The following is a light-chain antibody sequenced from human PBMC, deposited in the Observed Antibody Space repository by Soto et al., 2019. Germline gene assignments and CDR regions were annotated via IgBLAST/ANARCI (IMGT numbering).Light chain of an antibody. CDR1: SSNIGNNY. V-gene: IGLV1-51*01. CDR2: DND. Sequence: QAVVTQPPSVSAAPGQMVTISCSGSSSNIGNNYVSWYRHLPGAAPKLLIYDNDKRPSGIPDRFSGSKSGTSATLGITGLQTGDEADYYCGTWDSSLSAGVFGGGTKLTVL. CDR3: GTWDSSLSAGV. J-gene: IGLJ2*01.